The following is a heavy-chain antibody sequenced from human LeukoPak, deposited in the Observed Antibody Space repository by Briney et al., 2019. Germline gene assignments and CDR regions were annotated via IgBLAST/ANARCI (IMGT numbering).Heavy chain of an antibody. Sequence: PSETLSLTCTVSGGSISSSSYYWGWIRQPPGKGLECIGSISYSGSTYYNPSLESRVTTSVDTSKNQFSLKLSSVTAADTAVYYCAKLGKAARFHLFPYYFDYWGQGTLVTVSS. V-gene: IGHV4-39*07. CDR3: AKLGKAARFHLFPYYFDY. J-gene: IGHJ4*02. D-gene: IGHD6-6*01. CDR1: GGSISSSSYY. CDR2: ISYSGST.